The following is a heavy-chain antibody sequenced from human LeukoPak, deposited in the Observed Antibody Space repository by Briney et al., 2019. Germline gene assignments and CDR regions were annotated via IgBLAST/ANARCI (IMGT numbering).Heavy chain of an antibody. CDR3: ARGKYIYDSRPVAGWYFDY. D-gene: IGHD3-22*01. CDR2: IYASGRA. V-gene: IGHV4-61*01. J-gene: IGHJ4*02. CDR1: GGSISSGSYY. Sequence: SETLSLTCNVSGGSISSGSYYWGWIRQPPGKGLEWIGHIYASGRADYSPSLKSRVTISVDTSNNWFSLKLSSVTAADTAVYYCARGKYIYDSRPVAGWYFDYWGQGTLVTVSS.